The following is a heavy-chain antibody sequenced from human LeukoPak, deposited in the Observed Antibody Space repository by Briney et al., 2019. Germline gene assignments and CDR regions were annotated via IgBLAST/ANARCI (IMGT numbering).Heavy chain of an antibody. J-gene: IGHJ6*03. Sequence: SETLSLTCAVYGVSFTDYFWTWIRPPAGMGLEWIGRIYTSGSTNYKPSLKSRVTMSVDTSKNQFSLKLTSVTAADTAVYYCARVLHGSGSLYYYYYYMDVWGKGTTVTISS. CDR1: GVSFTDYF. CDR2: IYTSGST. V-gene: IGHV4-59*10. CDR3: ARVLHGSGSLYYYYYYMDV. D-gene: IGHD3-10*01.